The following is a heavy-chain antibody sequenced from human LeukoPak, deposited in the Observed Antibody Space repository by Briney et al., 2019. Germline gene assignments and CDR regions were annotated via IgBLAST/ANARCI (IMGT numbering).Heavy chain of an antibody. CDR1: GLTGSHNY. J-gene: IGHJ5*02. CDR2: IHTSGDT. D-gene: IGHD4-17*01. Sequence: GGSLRLSCAASGLTGSHNYVSRVRQAPGKGLEWGSAIHTSGDTCYADSVKGRFTVSRDTSKNTLYLQINSLRVEDTAVYYCIVFGDSNHWGQGTLVTVSS. CDR3: IVFGDSNH. V-gene: IGHV3-53*01.